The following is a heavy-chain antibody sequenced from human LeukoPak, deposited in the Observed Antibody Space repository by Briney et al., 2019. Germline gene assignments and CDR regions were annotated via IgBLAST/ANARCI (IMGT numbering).Heavy chain of an antibody. D-gene: IGHD1-26*01. CDR2: ISGNSVTI. V-gene: IGHV3-23*01. CDR3: ARILSGTYSFDL. CDR1: GSTFSTYP. J-gene: IGHJ4*02. Sequence: GGSLRLSCTASGSTFSTYPMTWVRQAPGQGLEWVSAISGNSVTIYYADSVKGRFTISRDNSKNTLYLQMYSLRAEDTAVYYCARILSGTYSFDLWGQGTLVTVSS.